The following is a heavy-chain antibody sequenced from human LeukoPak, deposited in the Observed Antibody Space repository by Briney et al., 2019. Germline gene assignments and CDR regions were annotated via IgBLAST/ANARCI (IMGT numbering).Heavy chain of an antibody. CDR1: GFTCGSNS. Sequence: GGCLRLSCAASGFTCGSNSMNWVRQAKGKGLEWVSSISSSSSYIYYADSVKGRFTISRDNAKNSLYLQMNSLRAEDTAVYYCARDPNGGSYFDYWGQGTLVTVSS. J-gene: IGHJ4*02. CDR3: ARDPNGGSYFDY. CDR2: ISSSSSYI. D-gene: IGHD7-27*01. V-gene: IGHV3-21*01.